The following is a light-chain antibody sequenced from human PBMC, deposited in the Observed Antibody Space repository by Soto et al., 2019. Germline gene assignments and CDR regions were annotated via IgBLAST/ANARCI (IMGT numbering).Light chain of an antibody. CDR3: SSYTSTSTYV. Sequence: QSVLTQPASVSGSPGQSITISCTGTSSDVGGYNYVSWYQQYPGKAPKLMIYHVSNRPSGVSNRFSGSKSGNSASLTISGLQAEDEADYYCSSYTSTSTYVFGTGTKVTDL. CDR1: SSDVGGYNY. J-gene: IGLJ1*01. CDR2: HVS. V-gene: IGLV2-14*01.